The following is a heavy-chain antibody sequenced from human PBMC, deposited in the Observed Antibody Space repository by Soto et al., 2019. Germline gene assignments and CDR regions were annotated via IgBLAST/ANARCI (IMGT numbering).Heavy chain of an antibody. CDR1: GYTFTRYG. J-gene: IGHJ4*02. CDR2: ISGYNGNT. V-gene: IGHV1-18*01. Sequence: ASVKVSCKASGYTFTRYGISWVRQAPGQGLEWMGWISGYNGNTREAEKFQGRVTVTTDTAANTAYMELRGLRSDDTAVYYCARGSAYSTPWSFDNWGQGTLVTVSS. D-gene: IGHD6-13*01. CDR3: ARGSAYSTPWSFDN.